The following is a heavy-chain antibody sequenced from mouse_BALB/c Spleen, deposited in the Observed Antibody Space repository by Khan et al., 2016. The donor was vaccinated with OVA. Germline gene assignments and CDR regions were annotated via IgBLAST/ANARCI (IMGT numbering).Heavy chain of an antibody. CDR3: ARVGYSGTMDY. J-gene: IGHJ4*01. V-gene: IGHV9-3-1*01. D-gene: IGHD2-14*01. CDR2: INTYTGEP. CDR1: GYNFTTYG. Sequence: QIQLVQSGPELKKPGVTVKISCKASGYNFTTYGMNWVKQAPGKGLKWMGWINTYTGEPTYVDDFKGRFAFSLETSASTAYLQINNLKNEDTATYFCARVGYSGTMDYWGQGTSVTVSS.